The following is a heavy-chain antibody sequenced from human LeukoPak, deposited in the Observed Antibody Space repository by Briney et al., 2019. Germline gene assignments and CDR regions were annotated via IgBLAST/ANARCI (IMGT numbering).Heavy chain of an antibody. CDR1: GGSFSGYY. Sequence: SETLSLTCAVYGGSFSGYYWSWIRQPPGKGLEWIGEINHSGSTNYNPSLKSRVTTSVDTSKNQFSLKLSSVTAADTAVYYCARRGWLVVSAFDIWGQGTMVTVSS. V-gene: IGHV4-34*01. D-gene: IGHD6-19*01. CDR3: ARRGWLVVSAFDI. CDR2: INHSGST. J-gene: IGHJ3*02.